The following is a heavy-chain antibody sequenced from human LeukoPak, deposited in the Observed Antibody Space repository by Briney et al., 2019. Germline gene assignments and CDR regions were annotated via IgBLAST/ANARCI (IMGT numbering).Heavy chain of an antibody. J-gene: IGHJ6*03. CDR3: ARVQPYTSGYYYYYYMDV. Sequence: SETLSLTCAVSGYSISSGYYWGWTRQPPGKGLEWIGSIYHSGSTYYNPSLKSRITISVDTSKNQFSLKLSSVTAADTAVYYCARVQPYTSGYYYYYYMDVWGKGTTVTVSS. CDR1: GYSISSGYY. CDR2: IYHSGST. D-gene: IGHD5-18*01. V-gene: IGHV4-38-2*01.